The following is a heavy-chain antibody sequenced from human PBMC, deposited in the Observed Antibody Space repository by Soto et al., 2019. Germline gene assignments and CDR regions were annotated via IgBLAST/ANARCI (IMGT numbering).Heavy chain of an antibody. CDR2: IYYSGST. J-gene: IGHJ3*02. Sequence: QVQLQESGPGLVKPSETLSLTCTVSGGSISSYYWSWIRQPPGKGLEWIGYIYYSGSTNYNPSLKSRVTISVDTSKNQFSRKLSSVTAADTAVYYCARRYGHALDIWGQGTMVTVSS. D-gene: IGHD4-17*01. CDR1: GGSISSYY. CDR3: ARRYGHALDI. V-gene: IGHV4-59*08.